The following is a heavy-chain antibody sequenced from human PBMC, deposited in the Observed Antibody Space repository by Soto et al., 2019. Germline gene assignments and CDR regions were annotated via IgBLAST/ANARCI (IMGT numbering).Heavy chain of an antibody. CDR3: ARAVYDFWSGYYFDY. CDR1: GFTFSSYW. V-gene: IGHV3-7*05. CDR2: IKQDGSEK. D-gene: IGHD3-3*01. Sequence: EVQLVESGGGLVQPGGSLRLSCAASGFTFSSYWMSWVRQAPGKGLEWVANIKQDGSEKYYVDSVKGRFTISRDNAKNSLSLQMNSLRAEDTAVYYCARAVYDFWSGYYFDYWGQGTLVTVSS. J-gene: IGHJ4*02.